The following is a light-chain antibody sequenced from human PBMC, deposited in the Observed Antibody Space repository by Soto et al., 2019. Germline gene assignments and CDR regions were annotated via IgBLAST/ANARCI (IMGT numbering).Light chain of an antibody. CDR1: QSVNSN. CDR3: QQYTFWPPVT. V-gene: IGKV3-15*01. Sequence: EIVMTQSPATLSVSPGERATLSCRASQSVNSNLAWYRQKPGQAPRLLISDASTRATGVPARFSGSGSGTEFTLTLSSLQSEDSGIYYCQQYTFWPPVTFGGGTKVESK. CDR2: DAS. J-gene: IGKJ4*01.